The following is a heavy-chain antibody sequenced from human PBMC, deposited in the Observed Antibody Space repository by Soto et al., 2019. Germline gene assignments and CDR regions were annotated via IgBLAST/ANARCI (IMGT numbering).Heavy chain of an antibody. CDR3: ARDSMIVAVGPLTGLDY. CDR2: ISYDGSNK. D-gene: IGHD3-22*01. V-gene: IGHV3-30-3*01. CDR1: GFTFSSYA. Sequence: QVQLVESGGGVVQPGRSLRLSCAASGFTFSSYAMHWVRQAPGKGLEWVAVISYDGSNKYYADSVKGRFTISRDNSKNTLYLQMNSLRAEDTAVYYCARDSMIVAVGPLTGLDYWGQGTLVTVSS. J-gene: IGHJ4*02.